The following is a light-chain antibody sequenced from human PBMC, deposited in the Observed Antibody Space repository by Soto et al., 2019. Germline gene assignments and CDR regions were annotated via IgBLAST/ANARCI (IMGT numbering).Light chain of an antibody. V-gene: IGKV3-15*01. CDR1: QSVSNN. CDR2: GAS. Sequence: EIVMTQSPATLSVSPGERATLSCRASQSVSNNLAWYQQKPGQAPRLLIDGASTRATGIPARFSVSGSGTYFTLTISRLRSEDFAVYYCQQYSSWPRTFGQGTKLEIK. J-gene: IGKJ2*01. CDR3: QQYSSWPRT.